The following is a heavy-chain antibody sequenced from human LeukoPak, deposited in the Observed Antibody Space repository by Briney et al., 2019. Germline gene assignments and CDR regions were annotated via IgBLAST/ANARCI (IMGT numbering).Heavy chain of an antibody. CDR1: GFTFSSYG. J-gene: IGHJ4*02. Sequence: GGSLRLSCAASGFTFSSYGMHWVRQAPGKGLEWVAVISYDGSNKYYADSVKGRFTISRDNSKNTLYLQMNGLRAEDTAVYYCAKLAGIAAAGTTPWGQGTLVTVSS. V-gene: IGHV3-30*18. CDR2: ISYDGSNK. D-gene: IGHD6-13*01. CDR3: AKLAGIAAAGTTP.